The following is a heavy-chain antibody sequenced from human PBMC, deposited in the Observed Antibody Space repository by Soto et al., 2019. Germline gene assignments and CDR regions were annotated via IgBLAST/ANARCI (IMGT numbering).Heavy chain of an antibody. D-gene: IGHD3-22*01. J-gene: IGHJ4*02. V-gene: IGHV3-30-3*01. CDR3: ARDADYYDSSGPFDY. Sequence: GSLRLSCAASGFTFSSYAMHWFRQAPGKGLEWVAVISYDGSNKYYADSVKGRFTISRDNSKNTLYLQMNSLRAEDTAVYYCARDADYYDSSGPFDYWGQGTLVTVSS. CDR2: ISYDGSNK. CDR1: GFTFSSYA.